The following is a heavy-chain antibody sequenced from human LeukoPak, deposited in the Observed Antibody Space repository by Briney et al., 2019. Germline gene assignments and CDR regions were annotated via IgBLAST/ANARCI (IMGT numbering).Heavy chain of an antibody. CDR3: ARGLRSPWDYYYGRDV. Sequence: SETLSLTCAVYGGSFSGYYWSWIRQPPGKGLEWIGEINHSGSTNYNPSLKSRVTISVDTSKNQFSLKLSSVTAADTAVYYCARGLRSPWDYYYGRDVGAKGTRVTVPS. D-gene: IGHD3-16*01. CDR1: GGSFSGYY. V-gene: IGHV4-34*01. J-gene: IGHJ6*04. CDR2: INHSGST.